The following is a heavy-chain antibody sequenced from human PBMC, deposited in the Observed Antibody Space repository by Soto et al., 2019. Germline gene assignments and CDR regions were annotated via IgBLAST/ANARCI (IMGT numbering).Heavy chain of an antibody. CDR3: ASHTGLADYYYCGMDV. J-gene: IGHJ6*02. D-gene: IGHD6-19*01. Sequence: QVQLVQSGAEVKKPGPSVKVSCKPSGYTFTGYFMHWVRQAPGQGLEWRGWNNPNSGGTNSAQKFQGRVTMTSDTSTSTAYMEPSRLRCDATAVSYCASHTGLADYYYCGMDVWGQGPTVTVS. V-gene: IGHV1-2*02. CDR1: GYTFTGYF. CDR2: NNPNSGGT.